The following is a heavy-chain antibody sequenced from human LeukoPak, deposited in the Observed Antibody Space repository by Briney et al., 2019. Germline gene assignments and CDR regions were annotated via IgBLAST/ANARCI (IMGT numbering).Heavy chain of an antibody. Sequence: KTGGSLRLSCEASGFSFSNYNMDWVRQTPGKGLEWISSITTSSSYTFYADSVKGRFTISRDNARNSLYLQMDSLTAEDTAVYYCARDPYSGSSGSTYYYFMDVWGKGTTVTISS. V-gene: IGHV3-21*01. J-gene: IGHJ6*03. D-gene: IGHD1-26*01. CDR3: ARDPYSGSSGSTYYYFMDV. CDR1: GFSFSNYN. CDR2: ITTSSSYT.